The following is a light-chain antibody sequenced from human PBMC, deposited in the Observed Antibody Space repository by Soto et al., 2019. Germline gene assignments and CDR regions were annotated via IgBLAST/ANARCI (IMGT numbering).Light chain of an antibody. J-gene: IGKJ2*01. Sequence: EIVLTQSPATLSLSPGERATLSCRASQSVSSYLAWYQQKHGQAPRLLIYDASNRATAIPARFSGSGSGTDFTLTISSLEPEDFAVYYCHQRYNWPYTFGQGTKLEIK. CDR3: HQRYNWPYT. CDR1: QSVSSY. CDR2: DAS. V-gene: IGKV3-11*01.